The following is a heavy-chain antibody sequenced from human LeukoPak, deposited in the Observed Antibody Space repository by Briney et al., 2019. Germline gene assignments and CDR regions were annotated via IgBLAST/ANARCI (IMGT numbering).Heavy chain of an antibody. J-gene: IGHJ4*02. V-gene: IGHV4-34*01. CDR1: GGSFSGYY. CDR2: INHSGST. CDR3: ARDLPGPFDY. Sequence: PSETLSLTCAVYGGSFSGYYWSWIRQPPGKGLEWIGEINHSGSTNYSPSLKSRVTISVDTSKNQFSLKLSSVTAADTAVYYCARDLPGPFDYWGQGTLVTVSS. D-gene: IGHD1-14*01.